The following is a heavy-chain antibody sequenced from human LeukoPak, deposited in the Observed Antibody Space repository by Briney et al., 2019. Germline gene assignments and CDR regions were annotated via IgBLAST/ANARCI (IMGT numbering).Heavy chain of an antibody. Sequence: GESLKISCKGSGYSFTSYWIAWVRQMPGKGLEWMGIIYPGDSDTRYSPSFQGQVTISADKSISTAYLQWSSLKASDTAMYYRARQSGREGYSSSSRYFQHWGQGTLVTVSS. CDR2: IYPGDSDT. J-gene: IGHJ1*01. CDR3: ARQSGREGYSSSSRYFQH. CDR1: GYSFTSYW. V-gene: IGHV5-51*01. D-gene: IGHD6-6*01.